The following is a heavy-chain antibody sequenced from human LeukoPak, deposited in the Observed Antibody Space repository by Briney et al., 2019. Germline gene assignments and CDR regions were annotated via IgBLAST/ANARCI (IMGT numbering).Heavy chain of an antibody. J-gene: IGHJ6*03. CDR2: ISDSGVGT. CDR3: AKIGRSYDFWTGYYEEEVDYMDV. Sequence: GGSLRLSCAASGFTFSSYGMNWVRQAPGKGLEWVSGISDSGVGTKHADSVKGRFTISRDNSKNTLYLQMNSLRAEDTAVYYCAKIGRSYDFWTGYYEEEVDYMDVWGKGTTVTISS. D-gene: IGHD3-3*01. V-gene: IGHV3-23*01. CDR1: GFTFSSYG.